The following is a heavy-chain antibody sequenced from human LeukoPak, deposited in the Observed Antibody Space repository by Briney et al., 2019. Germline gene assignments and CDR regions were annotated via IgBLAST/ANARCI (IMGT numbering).Heavy chain of an antibody. CDR1: GFTFSTHW. D-gene: IGHD3-3*01. Sequence: GRSLRLSCAASGFTFSTHWIHWVRQTPRTGLEWSGGINPEGHNTRYADSVKGRFTISRDNAKDTLYLQRTVLRGHDTAIYYCARERFTLSIPGYWGLGTLVSVSS. CDR2: INPEGHNT. CDR3: ARERFTLSIPGY. V-gene: IGHV3-74*01. J-gene: IGHJ4*02.